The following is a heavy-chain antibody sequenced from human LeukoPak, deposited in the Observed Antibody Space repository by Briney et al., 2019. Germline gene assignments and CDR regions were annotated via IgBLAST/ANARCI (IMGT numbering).Heavy chain of an antibody. J-gene: IGHJ4*02. Sequence: ASVKVSCKASGYTFTGYYMHWVRQAPGQGLEWMGWINPNSGGTNYAQKFQGWVTMTRNTSISTAYMELSSLRAEDTAVYYCARSISIAARLVDYWGQGTLVTVSS. CDR2: INPNSGGT. V-gene: IGHV1-2*04. CDR1: GYTFTGYY. D-gene: IGHD6-6*01. CDR3: ARSISIAARLVDY.